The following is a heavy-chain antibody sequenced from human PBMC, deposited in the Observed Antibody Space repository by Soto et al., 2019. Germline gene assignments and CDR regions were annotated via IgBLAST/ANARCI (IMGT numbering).Heavy chain of an antibody. Sequence: TGGSLRLSCAASGFTFSSYSMNWVRQAPGKGLEWVSSISSSSSYIYYADSVKGRFTISRDNAKNSLYLQMNSLRAEDTAVYYCARDGYDILTDGAWFDPWGQGTLVTVSS. CDR2: ISSSSSYI. CDR3: ARDGYDILTDGAWFDP. D-gene: IGHD3-9*01. CDR1: GFTFSSYS. V-gene: IGHV3-21*01. J-gene: IGHJ5*02.